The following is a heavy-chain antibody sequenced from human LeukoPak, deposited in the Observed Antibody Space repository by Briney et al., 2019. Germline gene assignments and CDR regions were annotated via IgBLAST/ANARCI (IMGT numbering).Heavy chain of an antibody. V-gene: IGHV3-21*01. D-gene: IGHD2-15*01. CDR3: ARVGCSGGSCYHDAFDI. CDR1: GFTFSSYS. CDR2: ISSSSSYI. J-gene: IGHJ3*02. Sequence: GGSLRLSCAASGFTFSSYSMNWVRQAPGKGLEWVSSISSSSSYIYYADSVKGRFTISRDNAKNSLYLQMNSLRAEDTAVYYCARVGCSGGSCYHDAFDIWCQGTMVTVSS.